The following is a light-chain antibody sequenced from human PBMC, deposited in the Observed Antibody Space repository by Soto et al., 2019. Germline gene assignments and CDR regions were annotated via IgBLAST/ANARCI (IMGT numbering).Light chain of an antibody. CDR3: QQYNSYLMWT. CDR2: DAS. V-gene: IGKV1-5*01. CDR1: QSISSW. Sequence: DIQMTQSPSTLSASVGDRVTITCRASQSISSWLAWYQQKPGKAPKLLIYDASSLESGVPSRFSGSGSGTEFTLTISRLQPDDLATYYCQQYNSYLMWTFGQGTKVEIK. J-gene: IGKJ1*01.